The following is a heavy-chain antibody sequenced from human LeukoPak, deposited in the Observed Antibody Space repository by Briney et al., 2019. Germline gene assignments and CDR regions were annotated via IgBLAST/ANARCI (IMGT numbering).Heavy chain of an antibody. CDR3: ARSAPYYDFWSGYYANDAFDI. CDR2: INHSGST. Sequence: SETLSLTCAVSGGSFSGYYLSWIRQPPGKGLEWMGEINHSGSTNYNPSLKSRVTISVDTSKNQFSLKLSSVTAADTAVYYCARSAPYYDFWSGYYANDAFDIWGQGTMVTVSS. V-gene: IGHV4-34*01. J-gene: IGHJ3*02. D-gene: IGHD3-3*01. CDR1: GGSFSGYY.